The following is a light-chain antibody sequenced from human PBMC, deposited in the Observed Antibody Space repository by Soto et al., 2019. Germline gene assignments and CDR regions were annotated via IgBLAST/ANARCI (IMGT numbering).Light chain of an antibody. CDR3: QNYKSAPNT. CDR1: SNY. V-gene: IGKV1-27*01. J-gene: IGKJ2*01. Sequence: DIPMTQSPSSLSASVGDRVTITCRASSNYLAWYQQKPGKVPKLLIYAASTLQTGVQSRFSGSGSGTVFTLTINSLQPEDVATYYCQNYKSAPNTFGRGTRLEIK. CDR2: AAS.